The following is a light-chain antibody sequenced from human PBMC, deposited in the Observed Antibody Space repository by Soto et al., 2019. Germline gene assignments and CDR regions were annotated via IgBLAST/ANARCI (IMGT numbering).Light chain of an antibody. J-gene: IGKJ2*01. V-gene: IGKV2-30*01. CDR2: KVS. CDR3: PQGPRWPPYN. Sequence: DVVLTQSPLSLTVTLGQPASISCRSSQSLVNGAGNTYLNWFHQRPGQSPRRLIYKVSNRDSGVLDRFSGSGSGTDFTLKISRVEAEDIGVYYCPQGPRWPPYNFGQGTKLEIK. CDR1: QSLVNGAGNTY.